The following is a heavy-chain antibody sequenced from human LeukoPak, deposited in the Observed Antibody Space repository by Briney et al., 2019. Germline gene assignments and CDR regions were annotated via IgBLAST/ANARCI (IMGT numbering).Heavy chain of an antibody. CDR1: GFIFSNYG. CDR2: IWNDGSYK. J-gene: IGHJ4*02. CDR3: AKVVQYTASTGTGLDY. D-gene: IGHD6-13*01. V-gene: IGHV3-33*06. Sequence: GGSLRLSCAASGFIFSNYGMHWVRQAPGKGLDWVAVIWNDGSYKYYADSVKGRFTISRDNSKNTLYLQMNSLRAEDTAIYYCAKVVQYTASTGTGLDYWGQGTLVTVSS.